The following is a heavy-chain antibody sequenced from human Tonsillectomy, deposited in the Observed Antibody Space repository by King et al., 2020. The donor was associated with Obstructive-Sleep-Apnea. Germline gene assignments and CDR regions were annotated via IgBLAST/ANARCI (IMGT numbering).Heavy chain of an antibody. J-gene: IGHJ4*02. CDR2: ISGSGGST. V-gene: IGHV3-23*04. D-gene: IGHD3-22*01. CDR3: AKTGTYYYDSSGYLRGYYFDY. Sequence: VQLVESGGGLVQPGGSLRLSCAASGFTFSSYAMSWVRQAPGKGLEWVSAISGSGGSTYYADSVKGRFTISRDNSKNTLYLQMNSLRAEDTAVYYCAKTGTYYYDSSGYLRGYYFDYWGQGTLVTVSS. CDR1: GFTFSSYA.